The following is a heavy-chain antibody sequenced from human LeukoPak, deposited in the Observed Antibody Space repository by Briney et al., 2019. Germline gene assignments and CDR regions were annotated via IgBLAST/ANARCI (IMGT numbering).Heavy chain of an antibody. Sequence: GGSLRLSCAASGFTFSSYAMSWVRQAPGKGLEWVSAISGSGGSTYYADSVKGRFTISRDNSKNTLYLQMNSLRAEDTAVYYCAKDQDYYDSSGYYYVLIDYWGQGTLVTVSS. CDR3: AKDQDYYDSSGYYYVLIDY. V-gene: IGHV3-23*01. D-gene: IGHD3-22*01. J-gene: IGHJ4*02. CDR2: ISGSGGST. CDR1: GFTFSSYA.